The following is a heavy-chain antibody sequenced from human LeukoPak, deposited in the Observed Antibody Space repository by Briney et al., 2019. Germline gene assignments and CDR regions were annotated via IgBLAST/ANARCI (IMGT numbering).Heavy chain of an antibody. J-gene: IGHJ4*02. D-gene: IGHD3-22*01. CDR2: ISSSSSYI. V-gene: IGHV3-21*01. CDR1: GFTFSSYS. CDR3: ARGDSSFPFDC. Sequence: GGSLRLSCAASGFTFSSYSMNWVRQAPGKGLEWVSSISSSSSYIYYADSVKGRFTISRDNAKNSLYLQMNSLRAEDTAVYYCARGDSSFPFDCWGQGTLVTVSS.